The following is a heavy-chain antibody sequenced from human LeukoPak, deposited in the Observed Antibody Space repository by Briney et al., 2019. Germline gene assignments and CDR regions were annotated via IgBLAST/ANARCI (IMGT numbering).Heavy chain of an antibody. CDR3: AKDNAQWPRVFDY. D-gene: IGHD6-19*01. Sequence: GGSLRLSCAASGFTFSSYSMSWVRQAPEKGLEWVSGMSGSGATAYYADSVKGRFTISRDNSDNTVYLQMSNLSAEDTAVYYCAKDNAQWPRVFDYWGQGTLVTVSS. V-gene: IGHV3-23*01. J-gene: IGHJ4*02. CDR1: GFTFSSYS. CDR2: MSGSGATA.